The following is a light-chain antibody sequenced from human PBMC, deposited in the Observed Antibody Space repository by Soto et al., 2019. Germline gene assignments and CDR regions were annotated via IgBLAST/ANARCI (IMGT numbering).Light chain of an antibody. V-gene: IGKV1-33*01. CDR2: DAS. CDR1: QDISNY. Sequence: DIQMTQSPSSLSASVGDRVTITCQASQDISNYLNWYQQKPGKAPKLLIYDASNLETGVPSRFSGSGSGTDFTFTISSLQPEDIETDYCQQGETFGGGTKVEIK. CDR3: QQGET. J-gene: IGKJ4*01.